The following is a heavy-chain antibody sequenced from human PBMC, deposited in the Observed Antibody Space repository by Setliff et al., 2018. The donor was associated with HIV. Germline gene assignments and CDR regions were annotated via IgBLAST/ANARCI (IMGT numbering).Heavy chain of an antibody. D-gene: IGHD3-10*01. CDR1: GGSISSGSYY. V-gene: IGHV4-39*02. CDR2: IYYSGST. CDR3: AREGYYGSRGWFAP. J-gene: IGHJ5*02. Sequence: SETLSLTCTVSGGSISSGSYYWSRIRQPPGKGLEWIGSIYYSGSTYYNPSLKSRVTISVDTSNNQFFLKLTSVTAADTAVYYCAREGYYGSRGWFAPWGQGTLVTVSS.